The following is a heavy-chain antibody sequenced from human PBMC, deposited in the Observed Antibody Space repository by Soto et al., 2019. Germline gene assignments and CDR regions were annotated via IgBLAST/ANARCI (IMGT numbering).Heavy chain of an antibody. Sequence: QVQLVQSGAEVKKPGSSVKVSCKASGGTFSSYAISWVRQAPGQGLEWMGGIIPIFGTANYAQKFQGRVKITADKSTSPAYMERSSLRSEDTAVYYCAREEQLVPAYGMDVWGQGTTVTVSS. D-gene: IGHD6-6*01. J-gene: IGHJ6*02. CDR3: AREEQLVPAYGMDV. CDR2: IIPIFGTA. V-gene: IGHV1-69*06. CDR1: GGTFSSYA.